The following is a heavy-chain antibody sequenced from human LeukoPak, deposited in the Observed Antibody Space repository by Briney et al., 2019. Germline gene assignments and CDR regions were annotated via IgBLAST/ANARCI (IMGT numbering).Heavy chain of an antibody. V-gene: IGHV4-59*01. Sequence: PSETLSLTCTVSGGSISSYYWSWIRQSPGKGLEWIGYIYYSGSTNYNPSLKSRVTISVDTSKNQFSLKLSSVTAADTAVYYCARSYYYYDSSGYYRHYYYYYGMDVWGQGTTVTVSS. J-gene: IGHJ6*02. CDR2: IYYSGST. D-gene: IGHD3-22*01. CDR3: ARSYYYYDSSGYYRHYYYYYGMDV. CDR1: GGSISSYY.